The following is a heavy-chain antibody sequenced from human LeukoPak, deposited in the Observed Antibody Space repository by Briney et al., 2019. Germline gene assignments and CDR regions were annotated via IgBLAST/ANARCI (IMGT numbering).Heavy chain of an antibody. D-gene: IGHD3-3*01. Sequence: GGSLRLSCAASGFMFDAYDMTCVRQAPGKALECVSGINWHGDSTTYADSVKGRFTICRDNAKNYLYLQVNSLRDGDTALYYCAKRGVAIDPGGSGAYTFFDFWGQGTLVTVSS. V-gene: IGHV3-20*04. CDR1: GFMFDAYD. J-gene: IGHJ4*02. CDR3: AKRGVAIDPGGSGAYTFFDF. CDR2: INWHGDST.